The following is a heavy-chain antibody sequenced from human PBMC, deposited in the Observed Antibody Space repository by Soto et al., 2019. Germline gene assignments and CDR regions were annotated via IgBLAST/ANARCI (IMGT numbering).Heavy chain of an antibody. D-gene: IGHD2-21*02. Sequence: SETLSLTCAVSGGSISSVGYSWSWIRQPPGKGLEWIGYIYHSGSTYYNPSLKSRVTISVDTSKNQFSLKLNSVTAADTAVYYCARDLWGYCGTDCYPLDVWGQGTTVTVSS. CDR3: ARDLWGYCGTDCYPLDV. V-gene: IGHV4-30-2*01. J-gene: IGHJ6*02. CDR1: GGSISSVGYS. CDR2: IYHSGST.